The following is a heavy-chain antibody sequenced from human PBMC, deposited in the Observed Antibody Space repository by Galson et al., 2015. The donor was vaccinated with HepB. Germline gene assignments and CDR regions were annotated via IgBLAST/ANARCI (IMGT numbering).Heavy chain of an antibody. V-gene: IGHV1-2*04. J-gene: IGHJ6*02. CDR1: GYTFTGYY. CDR2: INPNSGGT. Sequence: SVKVSCKASGYTFTGYYMHWVRQAPGQGLEWMGWINPNSGGTNYAQKFQGWVTMTRDTSISTAYMELSRLRSDDTAVYYCATSGQYYGSGTMDVWGQGTTVTVSS. CDR3: ATSGQYYGSGTMDV. D-gene: IGHD3-10*01.